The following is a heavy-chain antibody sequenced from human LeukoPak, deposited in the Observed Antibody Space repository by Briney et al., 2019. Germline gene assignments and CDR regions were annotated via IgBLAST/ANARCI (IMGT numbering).Heavy chain of an antibody. Sequence: PSQTLSLTCTVSGGSISSGGYYWSWIRQHPGKGLEWIGYIYYSGSTYCNPSLKSRVTISVDTSKNQFSLKLSSVTAADTAVYYCCSGGSQTFDYWGQGTLVTVSS. CDR1: GGSISSGGYY. D-gene: IGHD2-15*01. J-gene: IGHJ4*02. V-gene: IGHV4-31*03. CDR2: IYYSGST. CDR3: CSGGSQTFDY.